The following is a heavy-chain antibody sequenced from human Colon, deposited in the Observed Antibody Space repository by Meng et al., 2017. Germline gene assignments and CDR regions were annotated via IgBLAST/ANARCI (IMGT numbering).Heavy chain of an antibody. D-gene: IGHD1-20*01. V-gene: IGHV1-3*01. J-gene: IGHJ4*02. Sequence: QVQVVQSGAEVKEPGASMKVSCKASGYTFSNYAIHWVRQAPGQRLEWMGCITAGNDNTRYPQKFQGRVTITRDTSASTAYMELSSLRSEDTAVYYCARGLSSITGSTNRFWGQGTLVTVSS. CDR2: ITAGNDNT. CDR3: ARGLSSITGSTNRF. CDR1: GYTFSNYA.